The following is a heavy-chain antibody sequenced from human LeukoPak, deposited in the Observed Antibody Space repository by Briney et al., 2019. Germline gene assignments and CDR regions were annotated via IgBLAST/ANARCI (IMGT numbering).Heavy chain of an antibody. Sequence: GGSLRLSCAASGFTFSGYGVHWVRQAPGKGLDWVAVIWYDGSKKYYVDSVKGRFTISRDNSKNTLYLQMNSLRAEDTAVYFCARDSGGYGLDYWGQGTLVTVSS. CDR1: GFTFSGYG. CDR3: ARDSGGYGLDY. CDR2: IWYDGSKK. V-gene: IGHV3-33*01. J-gene: IGHJ4*02. D-gene: IGHD5-12*01.